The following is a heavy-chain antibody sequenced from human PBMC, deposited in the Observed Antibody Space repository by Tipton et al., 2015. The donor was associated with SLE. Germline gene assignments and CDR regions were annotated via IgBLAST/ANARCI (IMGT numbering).Heavy chain of an antibody. D-gene: IGHD3-3*01. CDR3: ARSPIFGVVTHFDY. CDR2: IYSSGST. J-gene: IGHJ4*02. Sequence: TLSLTCAVYGGSFSGYYWSWIRQPPGKGLGWIGSIYSSGSTFYNPSLKSRVTISVDTSKNQFSLKLSSVTAADTAVYYCARSPIFGVVTHFDYWGQGTLVTVSS. CDR1: GGSFSGYY. V-gene: IGHV4-34*01.